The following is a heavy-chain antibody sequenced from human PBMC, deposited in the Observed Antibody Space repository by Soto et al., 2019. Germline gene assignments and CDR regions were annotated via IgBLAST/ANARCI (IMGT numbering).Heavy chain of an antibody. CDR1: GGSISSGGYY. CDR2: IYYSGST. D-gene: IGHD3-16*01. J-gene: IGHJ4*02. V-gene: IGHV4-30-4*01. Sequence: SETLSLTCTVSGGSISSGGYYWSWILQPPGKGLEWIGYIYYSGSTYYNPSLKSRVTISVDTSRNQFSLKLSSVTAADTAVYYFAREGPSTFGDAYDYWGQGASVPVSS. CDR3: AREGPSTFGDAYDY.